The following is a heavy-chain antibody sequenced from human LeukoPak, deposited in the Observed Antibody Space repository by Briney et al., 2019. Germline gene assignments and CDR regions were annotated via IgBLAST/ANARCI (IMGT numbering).Heavy chain of an antibody. CDR1: GFTFSNAW. V-gene: IGHV3-15*01. J-gene: IGHJ4*02. CDR2: IKSNSDGGTT. CDR3: IGSGNYYRVFDY. D-gene: IGHD3-10*01. Sequence: GGSLRLSCAASGFTFSNAWMTWVRQAPRKGLEWLGRIKSNSDGGTTDYAAPVKGRFTISRDDSNTTLYLQMNSLKTEDTAVYYCIGSGNYYRVFDYWGQGTLVTVSS.